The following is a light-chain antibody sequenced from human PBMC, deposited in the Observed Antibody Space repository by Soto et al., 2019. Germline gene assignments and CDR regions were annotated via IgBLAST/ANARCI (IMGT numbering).Light chain of an antibody. J-gene: IGKJ1*01. V-gene: IGKV1-5*03. Sequence: DIQMTQSPSTLSASVGDRLTITCRASQTIYTGLAWYQQKPGKAPKLLIYAASSLESGVPSRFSGSGSGTEFNLIINRLQPDDFATYYNQKYNSYSGTFGQGTKVEI. CDR1: QTIYTG. CDR2: AAS. CDR3: QKYNSYSGT.